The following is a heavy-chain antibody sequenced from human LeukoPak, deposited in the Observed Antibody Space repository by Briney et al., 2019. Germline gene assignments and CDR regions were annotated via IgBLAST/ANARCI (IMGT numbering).Heavy chain of an antibody. Sequence: PSETLSLTCSVSGGSISGVGYHWGWMRRPPGKGLEWIGSIHYSGSTCYKTSLKSRVTIDVDTSKNPFSLKLSSVTAADTAVYYCARTSHSGYMVRGVLYYGMDVWGQGTTVTVSS. CDR2: IHYSGST. D-gene: IGHD3-10*01. CDR3: ARTSHSGYMVRGVLYYGMDV. J-gene: IGHJ6*02. CDR1: GGSISGVGYH. V-gene: IGHV4-39*01.